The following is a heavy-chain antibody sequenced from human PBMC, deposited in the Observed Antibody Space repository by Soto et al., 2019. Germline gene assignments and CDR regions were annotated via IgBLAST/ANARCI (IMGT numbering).Heavy chain of an antibody. CDR3: AKYHVTWTYSSSEFDH. Sequence: EVQLLESGGALVQPGGSLRLSCEASGFTFSSYSMAWVRQAPGKGPEWVSSISGRGVDYTFYTDSVKGRFTISRDNSENTLYLQMNNLRAEDTATYYCAKYHVTWTYSSSEFDHWGQGTLVSVSS. D-gene: IGHD6-6*01. CDR1: GFTFSSYS. J-gene: IGHJ4*02. V-gene: IGHV3-23*01. CDR2: ISGRGVDYT.